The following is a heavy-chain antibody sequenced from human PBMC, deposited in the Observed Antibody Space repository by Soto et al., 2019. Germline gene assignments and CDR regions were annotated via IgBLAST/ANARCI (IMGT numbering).Heavy chain of an antibody. CDR1: GFTFSINA. D-gene: IGHD7-27*01. Sequence: EVQLLESGGGLVQPGGSLSLSCVASGFTFSINAMSWVRQAPGKGLEWVSHITSGSGGGTYYADSVKGRFTISRDNAKNTLYMQMNSLRVENTAVYYCGKGTWGAFDIWGHGKLVTVSS. CDR2: ITSGSGGGT. V-gene: IGHV3-23*01. CDR3: GKGTWGAFDI. J-gene: IGHJ3*02.